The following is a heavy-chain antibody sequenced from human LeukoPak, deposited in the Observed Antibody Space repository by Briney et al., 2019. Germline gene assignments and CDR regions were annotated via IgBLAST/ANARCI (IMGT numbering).Heavy chain of an antibody. D-gene: IGHD3-22*01. Sequence: PGGSLRLSCAASGFTFSSYEMNWVRQAPGKGLEWVSYISSSGSTIYYADSVKGRFTISRDNAKNSLYLQMNSLRAEDTAVYYCAKAFPIRGDYYDSSGPSGTWFDPWGQGTLVTVSS. V-gene: IGHV3-48*03. CDR3: AKAFPIRGDYYDSSGPSGTWFDP. CDR1: GFTFSSYE. J-gene: IGHJ5*02. CDR2: ISSSGSTI.